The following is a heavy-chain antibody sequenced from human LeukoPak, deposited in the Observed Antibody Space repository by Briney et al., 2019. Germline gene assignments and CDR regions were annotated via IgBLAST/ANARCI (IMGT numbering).Heavy chain of an antibody. D-gene: IGHD2-2*01. CDR3: ARDWGYCSSTSCHVFDY. Sequence: GGSLRLSCAASGFTFSSYWMSWVRQAPGKGLEWVANINQDGSAKYYADSVKGRFTISRDNAKNSLSLQVNSLRAEDTAVYYWARDWGYCSSTSCHVFDYWGQGTLVTVSS. J-gene: IGHJ4*02. CDR1: GFTFSSYW. CDR2: INQDGSAK. V-gene: IGHV3-7*05.